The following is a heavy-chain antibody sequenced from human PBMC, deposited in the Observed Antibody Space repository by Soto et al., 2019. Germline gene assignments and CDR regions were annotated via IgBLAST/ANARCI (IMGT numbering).Heavy chain of an antibody. D-gene: IGHD3-10*01. CDR3: ARRPPLYASESYRFDI. CDR1: AESPSSSGHH. J-gene: IGHJ4*02. CDR2: MDYSGDT. Sequence: PAATLCLTWSVSAESPSSSGHHSGWIRWPLANGMAWSGTMDYSGDTSYNPSLRSRVTISADTSKNQFSLRLSSVSVAATTVYYCARRPPLYASESYRFDIWGQGAMVTVS. V-gene: IGHV4-39*01.